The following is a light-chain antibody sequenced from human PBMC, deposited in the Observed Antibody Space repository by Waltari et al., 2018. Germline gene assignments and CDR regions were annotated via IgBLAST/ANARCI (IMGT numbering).Light chain of an antibody. V-gene: IGKV1-39*01. CDR1: QTVSYS. CDR3: QQSHSTPRT. Sequence: DIQLTQSPSSLSASVGDRITITCRTSQTVSYSLNWYQQKPGKAPNLLIYAASVLQSGVPSRFSGSGSGTDFTLTIGSLQPEDSASYYCQQSHSTPRTFGQGTKVEIK. CDR2: AAS. J-gene: IGKJ1*01.